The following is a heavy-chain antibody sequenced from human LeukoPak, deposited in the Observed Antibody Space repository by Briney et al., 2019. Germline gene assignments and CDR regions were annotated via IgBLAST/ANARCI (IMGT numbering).Heavy chain of an antibody. Sequence: GESLKISCKGSGYSFTSYWIGWVRQMPGKGLEWMGIIYRGDSDTRYSPSFQGQVTISADKSISTAYLQWSSLKASDTAMYYCARPVDYDSSGYYPGYFDYWGQGTLVTVSS. CDR1: GYSFTSYW. J-gene: IGHJ4*02. CDR2: IYRGDSDT. D-gene: IGHD3-22*01. CDR3: ARPVDYDSSGYYPGYFDY. V-gene: IGHV5-51*01.